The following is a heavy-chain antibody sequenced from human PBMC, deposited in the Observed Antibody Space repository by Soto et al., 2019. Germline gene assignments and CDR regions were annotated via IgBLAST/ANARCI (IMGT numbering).Heavy chain of an antibody. CDR2: IGTAGDT. CDR1: GFTFSSYD. Sequence: GGSLRLSCAASGFTFSSYDMHWVRQATGKGLEWVSAIGTAGDTYYPGSVKGRFTISRENAKNSLYLQMNSLRAEDTAVYYCARDVGYCSSTSCYRKENWFDPWGQGTLVTVSS. CDR3: ARDVGYCSSTSCYRKENWFDP. V-gene: IGHV3-13*01. D-gene: IGHD2-2*01. J-gene: IGHJ5*02.